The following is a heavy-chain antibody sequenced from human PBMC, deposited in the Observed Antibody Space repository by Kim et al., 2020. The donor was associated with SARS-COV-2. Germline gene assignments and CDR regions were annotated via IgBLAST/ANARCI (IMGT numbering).Heavy chain of an antibody. J-gene: IGHJ4*02. CDR1: GFTFSSYA. D-gene: IGHD3-9*01. CDR2: ISYDGSNK. CDR3: ARGGHTCHRIGGIDDILTFDY. V-gene: IGHV3-30*04. Sequence: GGSLRLSCAASGFTFSSYAMHWVRQAPGKGLEWVAVISYDGSNKYYADSVKGRFTISRDNSKNTLYLQMNSLRAEDTAVYYCARGGHTCHRIGGIDDILTFDYWGQGTLVTVSS.